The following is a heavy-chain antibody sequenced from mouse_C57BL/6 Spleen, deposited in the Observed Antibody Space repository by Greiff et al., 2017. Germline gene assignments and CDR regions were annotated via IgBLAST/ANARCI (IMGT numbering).Heavy chain of an antibody. J-gene: IGHJ4*01. CDR1: GYSFTGYY. V-gene: IGHV1-42*01. Sequence: VQLQQSGPELVKPGASVKLSCKASGYSFTGYYMNWVKQSPEKSLEWIGEINPSTGGTTYNQKFKAKATLTVDKSSSTAYMQLKSLTSEDSAVYDCAGGGSWDYYAMDYWGQGTTVTVSS. CDR2: INPSTGGT. CDR3: AGGGSWDYYAMDY.